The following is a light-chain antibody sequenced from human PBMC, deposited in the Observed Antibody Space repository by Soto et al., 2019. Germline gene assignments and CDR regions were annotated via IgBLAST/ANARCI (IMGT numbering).Light chain of an antibody. CDR1: SSDVGGYKY. CDR3: NSYTTTGTRV. J-gene: IGLJ2*01. Sequence: QSALTQPASVSGSPGQSISISCTGTSSDVGGYKYVSWYQHHPGKAPKLMIYDVSNRPSEVSNRFSGSKSGNTASLTISGLQAEDEADYYCNSYTTTGTRVFGGGTKVTVL. V-gene: IGLV2-14*03. CDR2: DVS.